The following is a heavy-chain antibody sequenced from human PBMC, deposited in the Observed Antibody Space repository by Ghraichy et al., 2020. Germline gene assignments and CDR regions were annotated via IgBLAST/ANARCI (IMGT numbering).Heavy chain of an antibody. CDR3: ARDPNWGWTEEDYYGMDV. D-gene: IGHD7-27*01. CDR1: GFTVSSNY. V-gene: IGHV3-53*01. CDR2: IYSGGST. J-gene: IGHJ6*02. Sequence: GGSLRLSCAASGFTVSSNYMSWVRQAPGKGLEWVSVIYSGGSTYYADSVKGRFTISRDNSKNTLYLQMNSLRAEDTAVYYCARDPNWGWTEEDYYGMDVWGQGTTVTVSS.